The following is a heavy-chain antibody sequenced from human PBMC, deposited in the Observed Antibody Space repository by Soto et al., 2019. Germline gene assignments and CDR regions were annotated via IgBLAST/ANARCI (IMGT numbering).Heavy chain of an antibody. CDR3: ASQASPYYYYGMDV. V-gene: IGHV4-39*01. CDR2: IYYSGST. J-gene: IGHJ6*02. CDR1: GGSISSSRYY. Sequence: QLQLQESGPGLVKPSETLSLTCTVSGGSISSSRYYWGWIRQPPGKGMEWIGSIYYSGSTYYNPSLKSRVTISVDTSKNQFSLKLSSVTAADTAVYYCASQASPYYYYGMDVWGQGTTVTVSS.